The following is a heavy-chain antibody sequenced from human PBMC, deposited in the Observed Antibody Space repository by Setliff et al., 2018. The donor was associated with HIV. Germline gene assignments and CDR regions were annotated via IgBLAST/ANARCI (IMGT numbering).Heavy chain of an antibody. D-gene: IGHD3-9*01. J-gene: IGHJ4*02. CDR2: INHSGSI. Sequence: SETLSLTCAVSGGSISSSNWWSWVRQPPGKGLEWIGEINHSGSINYNPSLKSRVTISLDTSKTQFSLKVNSVSPADTAIYYCARGNPDFDILTGYWSHFFDYWGQGTPVTVSS. CDR1: GGSISSSNW. CDR3: ARGNPDFDILTGYWSHFFDY. V-gene: IGHV4-4*02.